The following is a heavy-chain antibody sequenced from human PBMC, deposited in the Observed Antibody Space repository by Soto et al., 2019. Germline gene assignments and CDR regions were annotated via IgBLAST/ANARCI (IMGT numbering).Heavy chain of an antibody. Sequence: QVQLQESGPGLVKPSQTLSLTCTVSGGSISSGGYYWSWIRQHPGQGLEWIGYIYSSGSTYYNPSLKRRVTISVDQSKIQFSLKLSSVTAADTAVYYCARVNPDSSGYYYPSDAFDIWGQGTMVTVSS. CDR1: GGSISSGGYY. D-gene: IGHD3-22*01. CDR3: ARVNPDSSGYYYPSDAFDI. CDR2: IYSSGST. V-gene: IGHV4-31*03. J-gene: IGHJ3*02.